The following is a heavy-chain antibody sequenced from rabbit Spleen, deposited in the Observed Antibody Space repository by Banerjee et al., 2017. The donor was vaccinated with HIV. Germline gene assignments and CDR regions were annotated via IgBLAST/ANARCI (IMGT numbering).Heavy chain of an antibody. D-gene: IGHD6-1*01. J-gene: IGHJ5*01. CDR3: ARLMTYGYAGFGYATLDWLDL. CDR2: IYAGSSGNS. Sequence: QEQLVESGGDLVKPGTSLTLTCTASGFSFSSGNYMCWVRQAPGKGLEWIACIYAGSSGNSYYASWAKGRITISKTSSTTVTLQMTSLTAADTATYFCARLMTYGYAGFGYATLDWLDLWGQGTLVTVS. V-gene: IGHV1S45*01. CDR1: GFSFSSGNY.